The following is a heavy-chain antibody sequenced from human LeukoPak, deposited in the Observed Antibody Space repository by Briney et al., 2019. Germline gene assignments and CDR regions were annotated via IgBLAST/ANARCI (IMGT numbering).Heavy chain of an antibody. CDR2: ISSSSSYI. D-gene: IGHD3-22*01. V-gene: IGHV3-21*01. CDR1: GFTFSSYS. J-gene: IGHJ4*02. CDR3: ARENALDDETYYYDSSGYLVDY. Sequence: GGSLRLSCAASGFTFSSYSMNWVRQAPGKGLEWVSSISSSSSYIYYADSVKGRFTISRDNAKNSLYLQMNSLRAEDTAVYYCARENALDDETYYYDSSGYLVDYWGQGTLVTVSS.